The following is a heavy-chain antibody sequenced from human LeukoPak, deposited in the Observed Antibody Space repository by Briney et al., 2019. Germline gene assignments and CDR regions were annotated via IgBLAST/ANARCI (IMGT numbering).Heavy chain of an antibody. Sequence: PSETLSLTCAVYGGSFSGYYWTWVRQPPGKGLEWIGEINHKGATNYNPSLKSRVTISLDTSKSQFSLKLSSVTAAGTAVYFCARGPHFYGSGSYEYSYYYYYYGMDVWGKGTAVTVSS. CDR1: GGSFSGYY. D-gene: IGHD3-10*01. CDR3: ARGPHFYGSGSYEYSYYYYYYGMDV. V-gene: IGHV4-34*01. CDR2: INHKGAT. J-gene: IGHJ6*04.